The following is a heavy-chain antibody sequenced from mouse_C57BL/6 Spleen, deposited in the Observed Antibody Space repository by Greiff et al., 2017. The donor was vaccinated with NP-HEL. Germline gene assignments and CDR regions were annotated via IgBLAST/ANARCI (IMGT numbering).Heavy chain of an antibody. Sequence: QVQLKESGPELVKPGASVKISCKASGYAFSSSWMNWVKQRPGKGLEWIGRIYPGDGDTNYNGKFKGKATLTADKSSSTAYMQLSSLTSEDSAVYFCARWGYYVHFDVWGTGTTVTVAS. J-gene: IGHJ1*03. CDR2: IYPGDGDT. D-gene: IGHD2-3*01. CDR3: ARWGYYVHFDV. CDR1: GYAFSSSW. V-gene: IGHV1-82*01.